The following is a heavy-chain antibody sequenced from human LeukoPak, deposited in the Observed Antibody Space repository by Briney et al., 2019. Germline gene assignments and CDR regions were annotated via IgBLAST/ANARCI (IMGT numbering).Heavy chain of an antibody. D-gene: IGHD3-9*01. CDR3: ARDWDDILTGDY. CDR1: GYTFTSYG. V-gene: IGHV1-18*01. Sequence: ASXXVSCKASGYTFTSYGMSWVGQAPGEGVEGMGWISAYNGNTNNAQKIQGRVTITTDTYTSKDYMEMRSLRSDDTAVYYCARDWDDILTGDYWGQGTLVTVSS. J-gene: IGHJ4*02. CDR2: ISAYNGNT.